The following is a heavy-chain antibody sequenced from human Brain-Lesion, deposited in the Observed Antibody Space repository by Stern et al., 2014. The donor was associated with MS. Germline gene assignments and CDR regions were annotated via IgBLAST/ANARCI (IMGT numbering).Heavy chain of an antibody. D-gene: IGHD2-2*01. J-gene: IGHJ6*02. V-gene: IGHV4-61*02. CDR2: IFNSGST. CDR3: ARGRVVPGFQYYATDV. CDR1: GGSISSGGYY. Sequence: VQLVESGPGLVKPSQTLSLSCTVSGGSISSGGYYWSWIRQPAGKGLEWIGRIFNSGSTSYNPSLKSRFPISIDTSKNHFSLRLNSMTAADTAVYYCARGRVVPGFQYYATDVWGQGTTVIVSS.